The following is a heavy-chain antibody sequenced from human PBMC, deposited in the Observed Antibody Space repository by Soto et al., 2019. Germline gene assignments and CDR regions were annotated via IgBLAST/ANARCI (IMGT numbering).Heavy chain of an antibody. Sequence: GAAVKVSCKASGYTFTSYYMHWVRQAPGQGLEWMGIINPSGGSTSYAQKFQGRVTMTRDTSTSTVYMELSSLRSEDTAVYYCATWGGAASPYYYYGMDVWGQGTTVTVSS. CDR1: GYTFTSYY. D-gene: IGHD3-16*01. CDR3: ATWGGAASPYYYYGMDV. V-gene: IGHV1-46*01. CDR2: INPSGGST. J-gene: IGHJ6*02.